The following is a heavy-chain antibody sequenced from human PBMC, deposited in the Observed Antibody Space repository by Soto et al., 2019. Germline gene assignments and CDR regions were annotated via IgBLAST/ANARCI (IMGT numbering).Heavy chain of an antibody. D-gene: IGHD2-21*02. CDR2: IYYSGST. V-gene: IGHV4-31*02. CDR1: GGSISSGGYY. CDR3: ARERVVVTATGPFDY. Sequence: SETLSLTCTVSGGSISSGGYYWSWIRQHPGKGLEWIGYIYYSGSTYYNPFLKSRVTISVDTSKNQFSLKLSSVTAADTAVYYCARERVVVTATGPFDYWGQGTLVTVSS. J-gene: IGHJ4*02.